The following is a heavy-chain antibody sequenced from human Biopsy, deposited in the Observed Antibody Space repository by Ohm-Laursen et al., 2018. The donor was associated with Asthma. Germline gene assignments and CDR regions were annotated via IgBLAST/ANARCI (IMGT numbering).Heavy chain of an antibody. V-gene: IGHV3-30*18. CDR3: AKEVFPGWELRRGPDS. CDR1: GFTFRNFG. D-gene: IGHD1-26*01. J-gene: IGHJ4*02. Sequence: SLRLSCAASGFTFRNFGMHWVRQAPGKGLDWVAVISFDGTNRNYTDSVRGRFTISRDNSRNTLHLEMNSLRAEDTAVYFCAKEVFPGWELRRGPDSWGQGTLVTVSS. CDR2: ISFDGTNR.